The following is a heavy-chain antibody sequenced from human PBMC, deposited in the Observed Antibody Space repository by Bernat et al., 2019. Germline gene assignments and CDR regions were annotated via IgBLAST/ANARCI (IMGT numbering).Heavy chain of an antibody. CDR1: GITFSGHW. Sequence: EVQLVESGGGLVQPGGSVRISCAASGITFSGHWMHWVRQAQGKGLVWVSRINGDGSNTYYADSVKGRFTISRDNAKNTLYPQMNSLRDEDTALYYCIRGSGSYGDFDYWGQGALVTVSS. CDR2: INGDGSNT. CDR3: IRGSGSYGDFDY. V-gene: IGHV3-74*01. D-gene: IGHD3-10*01. J-gene: IGHJ4*02.